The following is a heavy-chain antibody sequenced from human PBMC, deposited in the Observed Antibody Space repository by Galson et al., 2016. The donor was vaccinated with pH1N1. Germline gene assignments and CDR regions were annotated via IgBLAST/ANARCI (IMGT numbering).Heavy chain of an antibody. D-gene: IGHD4-11*01. J-gene: IGHJ2*01. Sequence: SETLSLTCTVSGGSISDYYLNWIRQPAGKGLEYIGRISSSGSTNYNPSLKSRVIMSVDMAKNQFSLNLNSVTASDTAVYYCARSTVTTFSGLWGRCPRVTVSS. V-gene: IGHV4-4*07. CDR2: ISSSGST. CDR3: ARSTVTTFSGL. CDR1: GGSISDYY.